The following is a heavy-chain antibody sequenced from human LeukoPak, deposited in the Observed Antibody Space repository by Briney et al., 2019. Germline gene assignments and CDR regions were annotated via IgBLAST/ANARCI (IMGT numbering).Heavy chain of an antibody. D-gene: IGHD1-7*01. Sequence: GGSLRLSCAASGFTFSSYAMHWVRQAPGRGLEWVAVISYGGSNKYYADSVKGRFTISRDNSKNTLYLQMNSLRAEDTAVYYCASSSMGTTLDYWGQGTLVTVSS. CDR3: ASSSMGTTLDY. CDR2: ISYGGSNK. CDR1: GFTFSSYA. J-gene: IGHJ4*02. V-gene: IGHV3-30-3*01.